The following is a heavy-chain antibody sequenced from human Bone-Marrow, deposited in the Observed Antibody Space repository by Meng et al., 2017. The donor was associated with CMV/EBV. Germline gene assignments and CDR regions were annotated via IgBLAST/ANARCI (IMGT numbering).Heavy chain of an antibody. CDR3: SIARGVVSVPAAITY. Sequence: GGSLRLSCAASGFTFSSYAMHWVRQAPGKGLEWVSGINGSGGQTYYADSVKGRFTISRDNSKNTLYLQIDSLRAEDTAFYYCSIARGVVSVPAAITYWGQGTLVTVSS. J-gene: IGHJ4*02. V-gene: IGHV3-23*01. CDR1: GFTFSSYA. CDR2: INGSGGQT. D-gene: IGHD2-2*01.